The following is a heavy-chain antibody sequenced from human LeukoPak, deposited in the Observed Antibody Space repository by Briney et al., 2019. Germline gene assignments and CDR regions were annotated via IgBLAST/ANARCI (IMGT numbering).Heavy chain of an antibody. Sequence: GGSLRLSCVASGFTFCSYWMSWVRQAPGKGLEWVANIKHYGSEKYYVDSVKGRFTISRDNANNSLYLQVNSLRAEDTAVYYSARDLSYRGAGSYDCWGQGTLVTVSS. D-gene: IGHD3-10*01. CDR3: ARDLSYRGAGSYDC. CDR2: IKHYGSEK. J-gene: IGHJ4*02. CDR1: GFTFCSYW. V-gene: IGHV3-7*04.